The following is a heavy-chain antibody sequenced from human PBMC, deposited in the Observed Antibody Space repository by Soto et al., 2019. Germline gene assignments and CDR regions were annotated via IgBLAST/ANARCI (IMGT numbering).Heavy chain of an antibody. V-gene: IGHV4-59*01. Sequence: SETLSLTCTVSGGSISSYYWSWIRQPPGKGLEWIGYIYYSGSTNYNPSLKSRVTISVDTSKNQFSLKLSSVTAADTAVYYCARGHRLRYFDWLLPDLDYWGQGTLVTVS. D-gene: IGHD3-9*01. CDR2: IYYSGST. J-gene: IGHJ4*02. CDR1: GGSISSYY. CDR3: ARGHRLRYFDWLLPDLDY.